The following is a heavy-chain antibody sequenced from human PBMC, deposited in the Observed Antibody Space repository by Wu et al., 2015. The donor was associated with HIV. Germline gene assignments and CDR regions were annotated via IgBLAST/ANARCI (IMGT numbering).Heavy chain of an antibody. D-gene: IGHD1-1*01. Sequence: QVQLVQSGAEVKKPGASVKVSCKASGYTFTGYDINWVRQATGQGLEWMGWMNPNSGNTGYAQEFQGRVTMTRDTSINTAYMELSSLTSGDTAVYYRARSVPRWKDQYTRGGMDVWGQGTTVTVFS. V-gene: IGHV1-8*01. CDR3: ARSVPRWKDQYTRGGMDV. CDR2: MNPNSGNT. J-gene: IGHJ6*02. CDR1: GYTFTGYD.